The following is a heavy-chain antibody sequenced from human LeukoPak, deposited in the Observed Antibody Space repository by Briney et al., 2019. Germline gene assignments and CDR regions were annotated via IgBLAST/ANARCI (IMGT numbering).Heavy chain of an antibody. Sequence: GGSLRLSCAASGFTFSSYGMHWVRQAPGKGVEWVAFIRYDGSNKYYADSVKGRFTISRDNSKNTLYLQMNSLRAEDTAVYYCAKDPEVRRVSGIAAAGPPFDYWGQGTLVTVSS. D-gene: IGHD6-13*01. CDR1: GFTFSSYG. V-gene: IGHV3-30*02. CDR2: IRYDGSNK. CDR3: AKDPEVRRVSGIAAAGPPFDY. J-gene: IGHJ4*02.